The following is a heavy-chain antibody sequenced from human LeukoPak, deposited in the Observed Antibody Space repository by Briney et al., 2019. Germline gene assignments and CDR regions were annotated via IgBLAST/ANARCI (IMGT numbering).Heavy chain of an antibody. Sequence: ASVKVSCKASGYTFTSYYMHWVRQAPGQGLEWMGIINPSGGSTSYAQKFQGRVTMTRDTSTSTVYMELSSLRSEDTAVYYCARDVDEYSSSSGNWFDPWGQGTLVTVSS. J-gene: IGHJ5*02. CDR3: ARDVDEYSSSSGNWFDP. D-gene: IGHD6-6*01. CDR1: GYTFTSYY. V-gene: IGHV1-46*01. CDR2: INPSGGST.